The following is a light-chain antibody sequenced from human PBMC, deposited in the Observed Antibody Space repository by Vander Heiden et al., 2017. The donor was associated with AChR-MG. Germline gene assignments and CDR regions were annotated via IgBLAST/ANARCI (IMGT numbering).Light chain of an antibody. CDR3: QQDNSFSIT. CDR2: KAS. CDR1: QSISNS. J-gene: IGKJ5*01. Sequence: DIQMTQSPSTLSASVGARFTITCRASQSISNSLAWYQQKPGKAPKLLIYKASSLKSGVPSRFRGSGSGTEFTLTINSLQPGDFATYYCQQDNSFSITFGQGTRLDIK. V-gene: IGKV1-5*03.